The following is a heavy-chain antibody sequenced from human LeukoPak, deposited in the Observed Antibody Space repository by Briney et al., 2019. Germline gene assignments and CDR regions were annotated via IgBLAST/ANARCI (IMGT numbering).Heavy chain of an antibody. CDR1: GYTFIGYY. Sequence: GASVKVSCKASGYTFIGYYMHWVRQAPGQGLEWMGWINPRSGGTNYAQKFQGRVTMTRDTSISTTYMELSGLRSDDTAVYHCAREAGGNSGGLDYWGQGTLVTVSP. V-gene: IGHV1-2*02. J-gene: IGHJ4*02. CDR2: INPRSGGT. D-gene: IGHD2-15*01. CDR3: AREAGGNSGGLDY.